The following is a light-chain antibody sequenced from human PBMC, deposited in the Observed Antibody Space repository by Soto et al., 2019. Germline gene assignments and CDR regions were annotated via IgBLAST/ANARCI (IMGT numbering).Light chain of an antibody. Sequence: DIVLTQSPDTLSLSPGERATLSCRASQSVSSNYLAWYQQKTGQAPRLLIYGASTRATGIPDRFSGSGSGTDFTLTISRLEPEDFAVYYCQQYGSSSYTFGQWTRLEIK. CDR2: GAS. CDR1: QSVSSNY. J-gene: IGKJ2*01. CDR3: QQYGSSSYT. V-gene: IGKV3-20*01.